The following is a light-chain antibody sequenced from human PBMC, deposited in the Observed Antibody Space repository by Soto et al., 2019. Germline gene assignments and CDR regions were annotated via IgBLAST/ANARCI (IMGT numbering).Light chain of an antibody. CDR3: QQYNSFWT. Sequence: DIQMTQSPSTLSASVGDRVTITCRASQSISSWLAWYQQKPGKAPKLLIYDASTLERGVPSRFSGTGSGTEFTLTIDRLQPDDFATYYCQQYNSFWTFGQGTKVDI. J-gene: IGKJ1*01. CDR2: DAS. CDR1: QSISSW. V-gene: IGKV1-5*01.